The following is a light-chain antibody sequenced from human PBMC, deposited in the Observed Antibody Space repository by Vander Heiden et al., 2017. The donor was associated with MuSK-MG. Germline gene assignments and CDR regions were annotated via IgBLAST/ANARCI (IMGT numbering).Light chain of an antibody. J-gene: IGLJ3*02. V-gene: IGLV3-19*01. CDR3: NSRDSSGNLWV. CDR1: SLRSYY. CDR2: GEN. Sequence: SSELTQDPAVSVALGQTVRITCQGDSLRSYYASWYLQKPGQAPVLVIYGENNRPSGIPERFSGSRLGNTASFTNPGAQAEDEADYYCNSRDSSGNLWVFGGGTKVTVL.